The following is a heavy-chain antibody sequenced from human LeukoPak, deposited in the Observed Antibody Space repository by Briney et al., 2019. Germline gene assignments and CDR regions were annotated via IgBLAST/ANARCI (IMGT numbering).Heavy chain of an antibody. V-gene: IGHV4-59*12. Sequence: PSETLSLTCTVSGGSISSYYWSWIRQPPGKGLEWIGYIYYSGSTNCNLSLKSRVTISVDTSKNQFSLKLSSVTAADTAVYYCARDDGRGVVTPYWGQGTLVTVSS. CDR3: ARDDGRGVVTPY. CDR2: IYYSGST. CDR1: GGSISSYY. J-gene: IGHJ4*02. D-gene: IGHD2-21*02.